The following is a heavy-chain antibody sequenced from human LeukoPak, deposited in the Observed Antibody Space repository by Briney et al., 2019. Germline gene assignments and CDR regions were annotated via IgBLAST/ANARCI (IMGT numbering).Heavy chain of an antibody. CDR3: AIHIVVVPAAKKKNWFDP. V-gene: IGHV4-34*01. CDR1: GGSFRGYY. D-gene: IGHD2-2*01. J-gene: IGHJ5*02. Sequence: SETLSLTCAAYGGSFRGYYWSWIRQPPGKGLEWIGEVNHSGSNNYNPSHKSRVTISVDTSKNQFSLKLSSVTATDTAVYYCAIHIVVVPAAKKKNWFDPWGEGTLVTVSS. CDR2: VNHSGSN.